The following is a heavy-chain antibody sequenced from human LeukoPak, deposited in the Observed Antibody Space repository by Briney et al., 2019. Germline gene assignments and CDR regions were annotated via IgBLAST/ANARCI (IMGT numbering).Heavy chain of an antibody. Sequence: PSETLSLTCTVSGGSISTSNYYWGWIRQPPGKGLEWIGNIFYSGSTYYSPSLRSRVTISLDTSRNQFSLKLDSVTAADTAVYFCARSPLLTHSSGYCDYWGRGILVTVSS. CDR2: IFYSGST. D-gene: IGHD3-22*01. CDR3: ARSPLLTHSSGYCDY. CDR1: GGSISTSNYY. V-gene: IGHV4-39*07. J-gene: IGHJ4*02.